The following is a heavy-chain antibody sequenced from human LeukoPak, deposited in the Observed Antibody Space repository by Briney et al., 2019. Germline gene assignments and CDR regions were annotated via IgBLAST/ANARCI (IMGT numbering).Heavy chain of an antibody. V-gene: IGHV3-11*01. CDR1: GFSFRDYY. CDR2: ISDSGHTT. CDR3: AREPTEDEVGLMHEGFDY. D-gene: IGHD3-16*01. Sequence: GGSLRLSCAVSGFSFRDYYMSWIRQAPGKGLEWVSYISDSGHTTYYAASVKGRFTISRDNAKNSVFLQMNSLRAEDTAVYYCAREPTEDEVGLMHEGFDYWGQGTLVTVSS. J-gene: IGHJ4*02.